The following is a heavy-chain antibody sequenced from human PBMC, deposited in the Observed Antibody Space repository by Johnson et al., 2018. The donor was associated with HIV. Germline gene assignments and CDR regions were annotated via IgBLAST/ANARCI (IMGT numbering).Heavy chain of an antibody. D-gene: IGHD6-13*01. Sequence: VQLVESGGGLVQPGGSLRLSCAASGFTFTYYAMSWVRQAPGKGLAWVANIKHDGSEKYYADSVTGRFTISRDNSKNTLYLQMNSLRAEDTAVYYCAKSIAAAGTNAFDIWGQGTMVTVSS. V-gene: IGHV3-7*01. CDR2: IKHDGSEK. CDR1: GFTFTYYA. J-gene: IGHJ3*02. CDR3: AKSIAAAGTNAFDI.